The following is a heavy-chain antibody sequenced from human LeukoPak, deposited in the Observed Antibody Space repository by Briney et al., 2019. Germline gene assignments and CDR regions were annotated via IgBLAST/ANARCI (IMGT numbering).Heavy chain of an antibody. D-gene: IGHD5-18*01. V-gene: IGHV3-21*01. J-gene: IGHJ5*02. CDR2: ISSSSNYI. CDR1: GFTFSSYS. Sequence: PGGSLRLSCAASGFTFSSYSMNWVRQAPGKGLEWVSSISSSSNYIYYADSVKGRFTISRDNAKNSLYLQMNSLRTEDTAVYYCAREGTRGYSYSLAFDPWGQGTLVTVSS. CDR3: AREGTRGYSYSLAFDP.